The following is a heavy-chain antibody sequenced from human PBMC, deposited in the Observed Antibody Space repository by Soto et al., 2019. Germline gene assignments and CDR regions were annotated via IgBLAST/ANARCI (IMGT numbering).Heavy chain of an antibody. Sequence: GGSLRLSCAASGFTFNSYGMHWVRQAPGKGLEWVAVISFDGSDKYYADSVKGRFTISRDNSKNTLYLQMNSLRAEDTAAYYCAKDQVQVDSSGYTTEYWGQGTLVTVSS. D-gene: IGHD3-22*01. V-gene: IGHV3-30*18. CDR2: ISFDGSDK. CDR3: AKDQVQVDSSGYTTEY. CDR1: GFTFNSYG. J-gene: IGHJ4*02.